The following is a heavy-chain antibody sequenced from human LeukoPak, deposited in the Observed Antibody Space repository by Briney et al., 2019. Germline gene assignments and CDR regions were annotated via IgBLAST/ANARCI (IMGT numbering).Heavy chain of an antibody. D-gene: IGHD6-6*01. Sequence: GGSLRLSCAASGFTFSNYWMSWVRQAPGRGLEWVANIKQDGSVNYYVDSVKGRFTISRDNAKNSLYLQMNSLRAEDTAFYYCARIGYSSSSFDYWGQGTLVTVSS. V-gene: IGHV3-7*01. CDR1: GFTFSNYW. J-gene: IGHJ4*02. CDR3: ARIGYSSSSFDY. CDR2: IKQDGSVN.